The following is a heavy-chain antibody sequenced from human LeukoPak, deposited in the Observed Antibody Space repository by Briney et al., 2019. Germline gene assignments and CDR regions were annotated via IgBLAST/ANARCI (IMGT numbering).Heavy chain of an antibody. CDR2: IYYSGST. CDR1: GGSISSGDYY. CDR3: ARHPQEYSTSSGIYYYYYYYMDV. J-gene: IGHJ6*03. Sequence: PSETLSLTCTVSGGSISSGDYYWSWIRQPPGKGLEWIGYIYYSGSTYYNPSLKSRVTISVDTSKNQFSLKLSSVTAADTAVYYCARHPQEYSTSSGIYYYYYYYMDVWGKGTTVTVSS. D-gene: IGHD6-6*01. V-gene: IGHV4-30-4*01.